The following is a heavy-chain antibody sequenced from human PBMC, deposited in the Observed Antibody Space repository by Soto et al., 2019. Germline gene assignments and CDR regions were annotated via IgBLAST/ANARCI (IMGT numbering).Heavy chain of an antibody. V-gene: IGHV2-5*02. CDR2: IYWDDDK. CDR1: GFSLSTIGVG. Sequence: GPTLVNPTQTLTLTCTFSGFSLSTIGVGVGWIRQPPGKALEWLALIYWDDDKRYSPSLKSRLTIIKDTSKNQVVLTMTNMDPVDTATYYCAHRRSGYSGYAYFDYWGQGTLVTVSS. CDR3: AHRRSGYSGYAYFDY. D-gene: IGHD5-12*01. J-gene: IGHJ4*02.